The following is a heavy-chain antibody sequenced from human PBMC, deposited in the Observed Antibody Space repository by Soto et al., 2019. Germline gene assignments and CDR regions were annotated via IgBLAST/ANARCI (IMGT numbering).Heavy chain of an antibody. Sequence: QLQLQESGPGLVKPSETLSLTCTVSGGSISSSSYYWGWIRQPPGKGLEWIGSIYYSGSTYYNPSLKGGVTISVDTSKNQFSLKLSSVTAADTAVYYCARLGQKDFTYYDILTGYYKVSGWFDPWGQGTLVTVSS. J-gene: IGHJ5*02. CDR2: IYYSGST. CDR3: ARLGQKDFTYYDILTGYYKVSGWFDP. CDR1: GGSISSSSYY. V-gene: IGHV4-39*01. D-gene: IGHD3-9*01.